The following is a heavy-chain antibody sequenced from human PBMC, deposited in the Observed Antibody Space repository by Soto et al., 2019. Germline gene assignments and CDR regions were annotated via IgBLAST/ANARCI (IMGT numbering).Heavy chain of an antibody. CDR2: IKQDGSEK. D-gene: IGHD6-13*01. Sequence: GGSLRLSCSASGFTFSSYWMSWVRQAPGKGLEWVANIKQDGSEKYYVDSVKGRFTISRDNAKNSLYLQMNSLRAEDTAVYYCARAPKEQLVPNWFDPWGQGTLVTVSS. V-gene: IGHV3-7*05. J-gene: IGHJ5*02. CDR3: ARAPKEQLVPNWFDP. CDR1: GFTFSSYW.